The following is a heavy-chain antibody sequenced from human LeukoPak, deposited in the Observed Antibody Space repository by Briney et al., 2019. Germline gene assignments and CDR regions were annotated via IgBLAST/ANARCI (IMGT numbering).Heavy chain of an antibody. D-gene: IGHD3-22*01. CDR2: ISWNSGSI. CDR3: AKGSHYYDSSGYYGPIDY. CDR1: GFTFDDYA. Sequence: GGSLRLSCAASGFTFDDYAMHWVRQAPGKGLEWVSGISWNSGSIGYADSVKGRFTISRDNAKNSLYPQMNSLRAEDTALYYCAKGSHYYDSSGYYGPIDYWGQGTLVTVSS. J-gene: IGHJ4*02. V-gene: IGHV3-9*01.